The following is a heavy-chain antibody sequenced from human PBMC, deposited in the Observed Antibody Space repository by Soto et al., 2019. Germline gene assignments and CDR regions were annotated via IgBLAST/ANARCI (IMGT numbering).Heavy chain of an antibody. CDR2: IYYSGST. J-gene: IGHJ3*02. CDR1: GGSISSGDYY. D-gene: IGHD3-22*01. CDR3: ARDRGTEYYYDSSGYTSGGAFDI. V-gene: IGHV4-30-4*01. Sequence: QVQLQESGPGLVKPSQTLSLTCTVSGGSISSGDYYWSWIRQPPGKGLEWIGYIYYSGSTYYNPSLKSRVTISVDTSKNQFSLKLSSVTAADTAVYYCARDRGTEYYYDSSGYTSGGAFDIWGQGTMVTVSS.